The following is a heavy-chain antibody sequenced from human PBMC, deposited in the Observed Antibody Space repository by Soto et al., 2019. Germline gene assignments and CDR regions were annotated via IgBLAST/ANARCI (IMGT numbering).Heavy chain of an antibody. CDR2: INSGDAQT. D-gene: IGHD3-16*02. CDR3: ARGIWGSHRYYFDN. J-gene: IGHJ4*02. V-gene: IGHV1-3*01. Sequence: GASVKVSCKASGYTFTNYAMQWVRQAPGQRLEWKGGINSGDAQTKNSQRFQGRVTFTRDTSASTVYMELSSLTSEDTVVYYCARGIWGSHRYYFDNWGQGTLVTVSS. CDR1: GYTFTNYA.